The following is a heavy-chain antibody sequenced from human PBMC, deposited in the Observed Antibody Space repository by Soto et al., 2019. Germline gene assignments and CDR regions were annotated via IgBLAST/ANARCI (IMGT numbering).Heavy chain of an antibody. CDR2: ISSGASNM. D-gene: IGHD3-3*01. J-gene: IGHJ6*02. CDR3: ARDPNYDFWSGYRNKEGTYGMDV. V-gene: IGHV3-48*03. CDR1: GFAFRGFE. Sequence: PGGSLRLSCAAPGFAFRGFEMNWVRQATGKGLEWVSYISSGASNMYYADSAKGRFTISRDNAQSSLYLQMNSLRVEDTAVYYCARDPNYDFWSGYRNKEGTYGMDVWGQGTTVTVSS.